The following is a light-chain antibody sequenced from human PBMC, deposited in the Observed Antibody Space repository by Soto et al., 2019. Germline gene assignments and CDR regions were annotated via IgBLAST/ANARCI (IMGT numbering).Light chain of an antibody. V-gene: IGKV3-11*01. CDR1: QSVSSY. J-gene: IGKJ5*01. Sequence: EIVLTQSPATLSLSPGERATLSCRASQSVSSYLAWYQQKPGQAHRLLIYDASNRATGIPDRFSGSGSGTDFTLTISRLEPEDFAVYYCQQRSNWPPSITFGQGTRLEIK. CDR2: DAS. CDR3: QQRSNWPPSIT.